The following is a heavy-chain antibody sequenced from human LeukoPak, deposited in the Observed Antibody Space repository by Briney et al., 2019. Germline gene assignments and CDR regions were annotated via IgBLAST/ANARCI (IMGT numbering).Heavy chain of an antibody. Sequence: GGSLRLSCAASGFTFSIYAMSWVRQAPGKGLEWVSAISGSGGSTYYADSVKGRFTISRDNSKNTLYLQMNSLRAEDTAVYYCAKRYSSSSATYNWFDPWGQGTLVTVSS. D-gene: IGHD6-13*01. V-gene: IGHV3-23*01. CDR3: AKRYSSSSATYNWFDP. CDR2: ISGSGGST. J-gene: IGHJ5*02. CDR1: GFTFSIYA.